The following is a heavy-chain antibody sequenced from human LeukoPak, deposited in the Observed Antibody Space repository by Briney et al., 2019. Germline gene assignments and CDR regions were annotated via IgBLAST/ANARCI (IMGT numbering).Heavy chain of an antibody. J-gene: IGHJ6*04. D-gene: IGHD3-10*01. V-gene: IGHV1-3*01. CDR2: INAGNGNT. Sequence: RASVKVSCKASGYTFTSYAMHWVRQAPGQRLEWMGWINAGNGNTKYSQKFQGRVTITRDTSASTAYMELSSLRSEDTAVYYCARVYGSGSYDYYYGMDVWGKGTTVTVSS. CDR1: GYTFTSYA. CDR3: ARVYGSGSYDYYYGMDV.